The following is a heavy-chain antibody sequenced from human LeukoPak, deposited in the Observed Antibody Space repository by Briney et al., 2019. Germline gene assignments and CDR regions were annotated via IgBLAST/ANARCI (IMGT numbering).Heavy chain of an antibody. J-gene: IGHJ4*02. CDR1: GFTFSSYW. D-gene: IGHD2-2*01. CDR3: ARELVVREGDYFDN. CDR2: INGDGSST. Sequence: PGGSLRLSYAASGFTFSSYWMHWVRQAPGKGLVWVARINGDGSSTRYADSVKGRFTISRDNAKNTLYLQMNSLRAEDTAVYSCARELVVREGDYFDNWGQGTLVTVSS. V-gene: IGHV3-74*01.